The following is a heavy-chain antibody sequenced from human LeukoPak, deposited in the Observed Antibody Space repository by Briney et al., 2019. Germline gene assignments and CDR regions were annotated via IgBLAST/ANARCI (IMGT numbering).Heavy chain of an antibody. D-gene: IGHD1-7*01. J-gene: IGHJ4*02. Sequence: GGSLRLSCAASGFTFSSYAMSWARQAPGKGLEWVSVIGGSGGSTYYADSVKGRFTISRDNSKNTLYLQMSSLRAEDTAVYYCAKKKRELRGFDYWGQGTLVTVSS. CDR2: IGGSGGST. CDR3: AKKKRELRGFDY. V-gene: IGHV3-23*01. CDR1: GFTFSSYA.